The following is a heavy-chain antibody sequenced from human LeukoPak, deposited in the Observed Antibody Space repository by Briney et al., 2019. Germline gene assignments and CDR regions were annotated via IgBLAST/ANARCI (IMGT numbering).Heavy chain of an antibody. CDR2: ISGTGRST. CDR1: GFTFSRFA. Sequence: GGSLRLSCVASGFTFSRFAMSWVRQAPGKGLEWVSGISGTGRSTYYADSVKGRLTISRDNSKNTLYLQMHSLRADDTAVYYCAKKIKAAHYSSGCFDYWGQGALVTVSS. D-gene: IGHD6-19*01. J-gene: IGHJ4*02. V-gene: IGHV3-23*01. CDR3: AKKIKAAHYSSGCFDY.